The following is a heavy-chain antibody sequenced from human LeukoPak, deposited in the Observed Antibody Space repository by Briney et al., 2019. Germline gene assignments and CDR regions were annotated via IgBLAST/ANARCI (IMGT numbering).Heavy chain of an antibody. CDR1: GFAFDDYA. V-gene: IGHV3-9*01. CDR2: ISWNSGSI. CDR3: AKDISVGATTSIFDY. J-gene: IGHJ4*02. D-gene: IGHD1-26*01. Sequence: PDRSLRLSCAASGFAFDDYAMHWVRQAPGKGLEWVSGISWNSGSIGYADSVKGRFTISRDNAKNSLYLQMNSLRAEDTALYYCAKDISVGATTSIFDYWGQGTLVTVSS.